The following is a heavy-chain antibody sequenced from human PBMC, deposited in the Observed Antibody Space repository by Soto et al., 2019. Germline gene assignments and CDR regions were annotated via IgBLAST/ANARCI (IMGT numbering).Heavy chain of an antibody. CDR2: ISYDGSNK. J-gene: IGHJ2*01. V-gene: IGHV3-30-3*01. CDR3: ARPLWRDDYNGGYFDL. CDR1: GFTFSSYA. D-gene: IGHD4-4*01. Sequence: QVQLVESGGGVVQPGRSLRLSCAASGFTFSSYAMHWVRQAPGKGLEWVAVISYDGSNKYYADSVKGRFTISRDNSKNTLYLQMISLRAEDTAVYYCARPLWRDDYNGGYFDLWGRGTLVTVSS.